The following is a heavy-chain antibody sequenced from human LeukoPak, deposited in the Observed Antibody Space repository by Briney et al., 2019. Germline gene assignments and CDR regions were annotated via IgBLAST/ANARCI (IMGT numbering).Heavy chain of an antibody. Sequence: SGTLSLTCAVSGGSISSSNWWSWVRQPPGKGLEWIGEIYHSGSTNYNPSLKSRVTISVDKSKNQFSLKLSSVTAADTAVYYCASRGVQQLADAFDIWGQGTMVTVSS. CDR3: ASRGVQQLADAFDI. J-gene: IGHJ3*02. CDR2: IYHSGST. V-gene: IGHV4-4*02. CDR1: GGSISSSNW. D-gene: IGHD6-13*01.